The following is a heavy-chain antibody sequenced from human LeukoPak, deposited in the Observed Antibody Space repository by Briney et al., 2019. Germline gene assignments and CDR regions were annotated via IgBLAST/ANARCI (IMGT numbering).Heavy chain of an antibody. J-gene: IGHJ4*02. V-gene: IGHV3-23*01. CDR3: AKVAPYGNYVFDR. CDR2: LSVSGSST. Sequence: GGSLRLSCAASGFSFSSYAMSWVRRAPGKGLEWVPGLSVSGSSTYFADSVKGRFTISRDNSKNTLYLQMNSLGAEDTAVYYCAKVAPYGNYVFDRWGQRTLVTVSS. D-gene: IGHD3-10*02. CDR1: GFSFSSYA.